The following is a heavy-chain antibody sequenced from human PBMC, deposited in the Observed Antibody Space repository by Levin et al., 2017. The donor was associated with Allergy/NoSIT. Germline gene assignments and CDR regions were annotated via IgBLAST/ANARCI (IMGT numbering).Heavy chain of an antibody. CDR2: IKQDGSEK. V-gene: IGHV3-7*01. CDR1: GFTFSSYW. J-gene: IGHJ4*02. D-gene: IGHD2-15*01. Sequence: TGGSLRLSCAASGFTFSSYWMSWVRQAPGKGLEWVANIKQDGSEKYYVDSVKGRFTISRDNAKNSLYLQMNSLRAEDTAVYYCARDYCSGGSCYSRSFDYWGQGTLVTVSS. CDR3: ARDYCSGGSCYSRSFDY.